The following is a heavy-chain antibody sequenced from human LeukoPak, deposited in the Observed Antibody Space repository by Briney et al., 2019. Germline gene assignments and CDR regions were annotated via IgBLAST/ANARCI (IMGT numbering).Heavy chain of an antibody. Sequence: GASVKVSCKASGYTFTSYYMHWVRQAPGQGLEWMGIINPSGGSTTYAQIFQGRVTMTRATSTSTVYMELSSLRSEDTAVYYCARAPKGITRGFFDYWGQGTLVTVSS. D-gene: IGHD3-10*01. J-gene: IGHJ4*02. CDR2: INPSGGST. CDR1: GYTFTSYY. CDR3: ARAPKGITRGFFDY. V-gene: IGHV1-46*01.